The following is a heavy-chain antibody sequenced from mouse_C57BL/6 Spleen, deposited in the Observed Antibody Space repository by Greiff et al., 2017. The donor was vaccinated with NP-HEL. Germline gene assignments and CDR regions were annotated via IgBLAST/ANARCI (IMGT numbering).Heavy chain of an antibody. V-gene: IGHV2-2*01. D-gene: IGHD2-3*01. CDR3: ARPDGYYEEGYYYAMDY. Sequence: QVQLQQSGPGLVQPSQSLSITCTVSGFSLTSYGVHWVRQSPGKGLEWLGVIWSGGSTDNNAAFISSLSISKDNSKSQVFFKMNSLQADDTAIYYCARPDGYYEEGYYYAMDYWGQGTSVTVSS. CDR2: IWSGGST. J-gene: IGHJ4*01. CDR1: GFSLTSYG.